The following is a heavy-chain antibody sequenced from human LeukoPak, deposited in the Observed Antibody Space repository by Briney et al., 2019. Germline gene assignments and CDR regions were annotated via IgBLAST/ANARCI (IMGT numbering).Heavy chain of an antibody. D-gene: IGHD3-22*01. CDR1: GYSFTKYW. V-gene: IGHV5-51*01. Sequence: GESLKISCKGSGYSFTKYWIGWVRQTPGKGLEWVGIIYPGDGDTRYSPSFEGQVTISADKSIRTAYLQWSSLKASDTAKYYCVRDISGYYPPYYFDFWGQGTLVTVSS. CDR3: VRDISGYYPPYYFDF. CDR2: IYPGDGDT. J-gene: IGHJ4*02.